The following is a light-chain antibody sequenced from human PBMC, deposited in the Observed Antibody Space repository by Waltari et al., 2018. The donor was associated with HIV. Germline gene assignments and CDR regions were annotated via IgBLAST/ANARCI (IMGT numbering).Light chain of an antibody. CDR3: SSYTVPGTL. CDR1: SSDIGAYNY. J-gene: IGLJ1*01. CDR2: DFS. Sequence: SALTQPASVSGSPGQSITISCTGTSSDIGAYNYVSWYQQYPGKAPKLRIYDFSNRPSGVSTRFSGSKSGNTASLTISGLQAEDEADYYCSSYTVPGTLFGTGTRVTVL. V-gene: IGLV2-14*01.